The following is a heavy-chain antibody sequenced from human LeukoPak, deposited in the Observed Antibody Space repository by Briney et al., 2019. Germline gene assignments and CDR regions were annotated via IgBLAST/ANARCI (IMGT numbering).Heavy chain of an antibody. J-gene: IGHJ4*02. V-gene: IGHV4-59*01. D-gene: IGHD3-22*01. CDR1: GGSISSYY. CDR3: ERGDYYESSGYYYFDY. CDR2: IYYSGST. Sequence: SETLSLTCTVSGGSISSYYWSWIRQPPGKGLEWIGYIYYSGSTNYNPSLKSRVTMSVDTSKKQLSLKLKSVTAADTAVYYCERGDYYESSGYYYFDYWGQGTLVTVSS.